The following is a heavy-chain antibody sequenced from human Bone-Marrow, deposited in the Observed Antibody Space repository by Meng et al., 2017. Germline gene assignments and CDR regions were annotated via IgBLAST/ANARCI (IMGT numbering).Heavy chain of an antibody. J-gene: IGHJ4*02. CDR1: GYNFPDYY. D-gene: IGHD6-25*01. V-gene: IGHV1-2*06. CDR2: INPKSGDT. Sequence: QVRLLQSGAEVKKPGASVKVSSKPSGYNFPDYYIHWVRRAPGQGLEWMGRINPKSGDTHYEQKFQARVTMTGDTSISTAYMELSGLRSDDTAMYYCARDEDISAAGKLFGDYWGQGTLVTVSS. CDR3: ARDEDISAAGKLFGDY.